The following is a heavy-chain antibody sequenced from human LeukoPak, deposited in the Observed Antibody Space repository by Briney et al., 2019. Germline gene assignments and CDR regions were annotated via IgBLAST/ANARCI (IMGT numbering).Heavy chain of an antibody. D-gene: IGHD3/OR15-3a*01. J-gene: IGHJ6*03. Sequence: PGGSLRLSCAASGFSFSSYWMSWVRQAPGKGLEWVANIKQDGSEKYYVDSVKGRVTISRDNAKNSLYLQMNSLRAEDTAVYYCARRTGYYDYYYYYYYMDVWGKGTTVTISS. CDR3: ARRTGYYDYYYYYYYMDV. CDR2: IKQDGSEK. V-gene: IGHV3-7*01. CDR1: GFSFSSYW.